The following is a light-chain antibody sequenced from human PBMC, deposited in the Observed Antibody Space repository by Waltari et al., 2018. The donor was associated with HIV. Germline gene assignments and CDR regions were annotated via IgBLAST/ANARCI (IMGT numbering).Light chain of an antibody. CDR2: GAS. Sequence: DIVLTQSPVTLSLSPGERATLSCRASQYISSHLAWYQQKPGQAPRLLISGASNRAAGIPARFSGSGSGTDFTLTITSLEPEEFAVYYCHQRRDWPPSVSFGGGTKVEIK. CDR3: HQRRDWPPSVS. CDR1: QYISSH. V-gene: IGKV3-11*01. J-gene: IGKJ4*01.